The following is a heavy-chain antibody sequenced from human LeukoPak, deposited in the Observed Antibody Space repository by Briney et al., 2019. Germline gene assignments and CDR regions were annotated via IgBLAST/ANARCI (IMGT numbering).Heavy chain of an antibody. CDR1: GFIFSSYA. V-gene: IGHV3-23*01. CDR3: AKGASSSSASLSGSQLFDY. Sequence: GGSLRLSCAASGFIFSSYAMSWVRQAPGKGLEWVSGISGSGGSTDYADSVKGRFTISRDNSKNTLYLQMNSLRAEDTAVYSCAKGASSSSASLSGSQLFDYWGQGTLVTVSS. J-gene: IGHJ4*02. CDR2: ISGSGGST. D-gene: IGHD1-26*01.